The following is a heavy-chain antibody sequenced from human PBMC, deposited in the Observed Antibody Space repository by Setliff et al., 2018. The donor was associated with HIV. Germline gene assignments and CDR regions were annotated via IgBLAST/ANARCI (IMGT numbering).Heavy chain of an antibody. CDR2: LIPVLGEP. J-gene: IGHJ6*03. CDR1: GNTLRNNA. V-gene: IGHV1-69*11. CDR3: AREGKFRYYYYMDV. Sequence: SVKVSCKASGNTLRNNAIGWVRQAPGQGLEWMGSLIPVLGEPHDAQSFQGRVTITADESTSTAYMELRTLKSEDPAVYYCAREGKFRYYYYMDVWGKGTTVTVSS. D-gene: IGHD3-10*01.